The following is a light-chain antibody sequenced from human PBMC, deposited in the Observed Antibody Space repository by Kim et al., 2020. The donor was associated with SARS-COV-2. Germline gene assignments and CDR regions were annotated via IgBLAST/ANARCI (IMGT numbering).Light chain of an antibody. J-gene: IGKJ4*01. CDR1: QSISNY. Sequence: DIQMTQSPSSLCASVGDRVIITCRASQSISNYLNWYQQKPGKAPKLLIYAASSLHSGVPSRFSGSGSGTDFTLTISSLQPEDFATYYCQQSYNTPPYTFGGGTKVDIK. CDR2: AAS. V-gene: IGKV1-39*01. CDR3: QQSYNTPPYT.